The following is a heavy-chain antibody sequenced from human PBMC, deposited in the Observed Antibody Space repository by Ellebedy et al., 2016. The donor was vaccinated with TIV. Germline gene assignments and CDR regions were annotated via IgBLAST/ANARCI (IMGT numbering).Heavy chain of an antibody. J-gene: IGHJ3*02. CDR1: GFTFSSYG. D-gene: IGHD1-26*01. Sequence: GEFLKISCAASGFTFSSYGMHWVRQAPGKGLERVAVISYDGSTKYYADSVKGRFTISRDNSKNTLYLQINSLRAEETAVYYCSRGQVGATPDAFDIWGQGTMVTVSS. CDR3: SRGQVGATPDAFDI. V-gene: IGHV3-30*03. CDR2: ISYDGSTK.